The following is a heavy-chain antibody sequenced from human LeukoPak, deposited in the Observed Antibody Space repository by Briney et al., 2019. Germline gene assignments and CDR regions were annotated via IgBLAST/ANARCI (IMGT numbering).Heavy chain of an antibody. CDR2: IYYSGST. V-gene: IGHV4-59*08. CDR1: GGSISRYY. D-gene: IGHD7-27*01. Sequence: SETLSLTCTVSGGSISRYYWSWTRQPPGKGLEWIGYIYYSGSTIYNPSLKSRVTISVDTSKNQFSLKLSSVTAADTAVYFCTRLHWGSGGSGSFDYWGQGTLVTVSS. J-gene: IGHJ4*02. CDR3: TRLHWGSGGSGSFDY.